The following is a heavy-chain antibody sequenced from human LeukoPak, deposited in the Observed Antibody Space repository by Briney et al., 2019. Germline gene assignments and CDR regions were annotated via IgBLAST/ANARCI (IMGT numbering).Heavy chain of an antibody. J-gene: IGHJ5*02. D-gene: IGHD3-10*01. Sequence: SVKVSCKASGGTFSSYAISWVRQAPGQGLGWLGGIIPIFVTANYAQKFQGRVTITTDESTSTAYMELSSLRSEDTAVYYCARDFLGSGSYWFDPWGQGTLVTVSS. CDR3: ARDFLGSGSYWFDP. CDR2: IIPIFVTA. CDR1: GGTFSSYA. V-gene: IGHV1-69*05.